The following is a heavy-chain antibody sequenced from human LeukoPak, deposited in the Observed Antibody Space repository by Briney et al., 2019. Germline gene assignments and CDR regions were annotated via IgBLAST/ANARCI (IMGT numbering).Heavy chain of an antibody. V-gene: IGHV3-9*01. CDR1: GFTFDDYA. D-gene: IGHD6-19*01. CDR3: AKGRVAGLFDY. J-gene: IGHJ4*02. Sequence: GRSLRLSCAASGFTFDDYAMHWVRQAPGKGLEWVSGISWNSGSIGYADSVKGRFTISRDNAKNSLYLQMNSLRAEDTALYYCAKGRVAGLFDYWGQGTLVNVSS. CDR2: ISWNSGSI.